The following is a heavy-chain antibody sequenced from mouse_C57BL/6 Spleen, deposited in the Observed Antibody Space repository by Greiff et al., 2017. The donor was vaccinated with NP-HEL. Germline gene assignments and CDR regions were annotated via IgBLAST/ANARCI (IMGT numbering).Heavy chain of an antibody. Sequence: QVQLKESGPELVKPGASVKISCKASGYAFSSSWMNWVKQRPGKGLEWIGRIYPGDGDTNYNGKFKGKATLTADKSSSTAYMQLSSLTSEDSAVYFCARADGAMDYWGQGTSVTVSS. CDR3: ARADGAMDY. CDR2: IYPGDGDT. J-gene: IGHJ4*01. V-gene: IGHV1-82*01. CDR1: GYAFSSSW.